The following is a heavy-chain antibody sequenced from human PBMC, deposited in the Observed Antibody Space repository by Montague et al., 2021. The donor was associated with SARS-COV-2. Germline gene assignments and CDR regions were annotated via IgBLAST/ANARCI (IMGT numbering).Heavy chain of an antibody. J-gene: IGHJ4*02. CDR3: ASHPVWQQLIM. Sequence: SETLSLTCAVSGASISNAFWWSWVRQPPGKGLEWIAEIHHSGGSNYNPSLASRVTISLDYSKNQLSLMLSSVTAADTAMYYCASHPVWQQLIMWGQGTLASVSS. V-gene: IGHV4-4*02. D-gene: IGHD6-13*01. CDR2: IHHSGGS. CDR1: GASISNAFW.